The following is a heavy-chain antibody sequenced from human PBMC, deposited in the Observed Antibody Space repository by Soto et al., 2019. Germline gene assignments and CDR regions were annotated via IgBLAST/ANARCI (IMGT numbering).Heavy chain of an antibody. V-gene: IGHV1-2*04. Sequence: QVHLVQSGAEVKKPGASVKVSCKASGYSFTDYYMHWVRQAPGQGLEWMGWINTKTGGTNYAQRVQGWVTMTGDTSINTAYMELSRLRSDDTAVYYCARVGPTGWFDPWGQGTVVTVSS. CDR1: GYSFTDYY. CDR3: ARVGPTGWFDP. J-gene: IGHJ5*02. CDR2: INTKTGGT.